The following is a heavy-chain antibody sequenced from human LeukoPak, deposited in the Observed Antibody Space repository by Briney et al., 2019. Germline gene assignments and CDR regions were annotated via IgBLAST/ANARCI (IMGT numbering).Heavy chain of an antibody. D-gene: IGHD1-26*01. CDR2: IYTSGST. CDR1: GGSISSYY. Sequence: SETLSLTCTVSGGSISSYYWSWIRQPAGKGLEWIGRIYTSGSTNYNPSLKSRVTMSVDTSKNQFSLKLSSVTAADTAVYYCARVNSIVGATNWFDPWGQGTLVTVSS. CDR3: ARVNSIVGATNWFDP. V-gene: IGHV4-4*07. J-gene: IGHJ5*02.